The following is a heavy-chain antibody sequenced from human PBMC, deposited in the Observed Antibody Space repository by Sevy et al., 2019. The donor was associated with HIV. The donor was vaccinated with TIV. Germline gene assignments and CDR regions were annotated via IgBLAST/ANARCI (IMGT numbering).Heavy chain of an antibody. Sequence: GGSLRLSCAASGFTLSSYVMSWVRQAPGKGLEWVAGITDSGGTTYYADSVKGRFTISRDNSKNTLSLQMNSLRAEDTAIYYCAKDSGWTHVYWGQGSLVTVSS. CDR3: AKDSGWTHVY. V-gene: IGHV3-23*01. D-gene: IGHD6-19*01. CDR2: ITDSGGTT. CDR1: GFTLSSYV. J-gene: IGHJ4*02.